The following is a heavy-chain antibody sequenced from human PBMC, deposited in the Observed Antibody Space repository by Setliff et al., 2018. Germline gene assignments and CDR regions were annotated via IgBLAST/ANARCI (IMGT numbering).Heavy chain of an antibody. J-gene: IGHJ4*02. V-gene: IGHV4-59*01. CDR2: VHFTGST. D-gene: IGHD6-19*01. Sequence: SETLSLTCTVSGASINSLSWWSWVRQPPGKGLEWIGYVHFTGSTNYNPSLKSRVTMSVDVSKSQFSLRLSSVTAADTAVYYCARKVEQWLTPHFDYWGQGALVTVSS. CDR3: ARKVEQWLTPHFDY. CDR1: GASINSLSW.